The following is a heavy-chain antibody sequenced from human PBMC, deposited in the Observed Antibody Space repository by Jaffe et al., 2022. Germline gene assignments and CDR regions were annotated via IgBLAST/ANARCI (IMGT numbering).Heavy chain of an antibody. CDR1: GFTFSSYA. CDR3: AKDRGAFDI. V-gene: IGHV3-30*02. J-gene: IGHJ3*02. D-gene: IGHD3-10*01. CDR2: IRYDGSDK. Sequence: QVQLVESGGGVVQPGGSLRLSCAASGFTFSSYAIHWVRQAPGKGLEWVTFIRYDGSDKYYADSVKGRFTISRDNSKNTVYLQMNSLRAEDTAVYYCAKDRGAFDIWGQGTMVTVSS.